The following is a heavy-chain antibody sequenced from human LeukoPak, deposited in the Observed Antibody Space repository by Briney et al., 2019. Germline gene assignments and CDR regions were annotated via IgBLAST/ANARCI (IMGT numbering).Heavy chain of an antibody. CDR3: ASGGVATIPYA. D-gene: IGHD5-12*01. CDR2: IIPILGIA. Sequence: SVKVSCKASGGTFSSYTVSWVRQAPGQGLEWMGRIIPILGIANYAQKFQGRVTITADKSTSTAYMELSSLRSEDTAVYYCASGGVATIPYAWGQGTLVTVSS. V-gene: IGHV1-69*02. CDR1: GGTFSSYT. J-gene: IGHJ5*02.